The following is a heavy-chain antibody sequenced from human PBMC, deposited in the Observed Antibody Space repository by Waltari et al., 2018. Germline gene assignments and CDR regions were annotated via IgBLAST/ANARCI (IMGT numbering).Heavy chain of an antibody. CDR1: GFTFSSYW. CDR3: ARPYASGWYINFDY. V-gene: IGHV3-7*01. D-gene: IGHD6-19*01. CDR2: IKQDGSEN. J-gene: IGHJ4*02. Sequence: EVQLVESGGGLVQPGGSLRLSCAASGFTFSSYWMSWVRQAPGKGVGWVANIKQDGSENYYVDSGKGRFTFSRDNAKNSLYLQMNSLRAEDTAVYYCARPYASGWYINFDYWGQGTLVTVSS.